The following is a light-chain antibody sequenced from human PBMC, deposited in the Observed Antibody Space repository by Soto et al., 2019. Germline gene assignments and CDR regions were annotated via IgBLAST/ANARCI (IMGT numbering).Light chain of an antibody. CDR2: DAS. V-gene: IGKV3-11*01. J-gene: IGKJ1*01. Sequence: EIVLTQSPATLSVSPGERATLSCRASQSFSSNLAWYQQKPGQAPRLLIYDASNRATGIPARFSGSGSGTDFTLTISSLEPEDFAVYYCQQRSNWPPTTFGQGTKVDIK. CDR3: QQRSNWPPTT. CDR1: QSFSSN.